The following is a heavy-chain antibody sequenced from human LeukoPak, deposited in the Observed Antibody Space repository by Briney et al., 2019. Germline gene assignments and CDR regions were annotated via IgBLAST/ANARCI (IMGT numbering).Heavy chain of an antibody. CDR1: GYTFTSYA. CDR3: AHQGGFGEYYYYYGMDV. CDR2: INTNTGNP. V-gene: IGHV7-4-1*02. D-gene: IGHD3-10*01. Sequence: ASVKVSCKASGYTFTSYAMNWVRQAPGQGLEWMGWINTNTGNPTYAQGFTGRFVFSLDTSVSTAYLQISSLKAEDTAVYYCAHQGGFGEYYYYYGMDVWGQGTTVTVSS. J-gene: IGHJ6*02.